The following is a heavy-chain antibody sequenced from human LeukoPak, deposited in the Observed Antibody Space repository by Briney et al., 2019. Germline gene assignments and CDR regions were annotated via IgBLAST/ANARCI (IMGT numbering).Heavy chain of an antibody. CDR1: GFTFNSYA. D-gene: IGHD5-12*01. V-gene: IGHV3-23*01. J-gene: IGHJ4*02. CDR2: IFGSGGSA. Sequence: PPGGSLRLSCAASGFTFNSYAMYWVRQAPGKGLEWVSGIFGSGGSAHYADSVKGRFTISRDNSKNSLYLQMNSLRAEDTAVYYCARDAVDIVAPGGFDYRGQGTLVTVSS. CDR3: ARDAVDIVAPGGFDY.